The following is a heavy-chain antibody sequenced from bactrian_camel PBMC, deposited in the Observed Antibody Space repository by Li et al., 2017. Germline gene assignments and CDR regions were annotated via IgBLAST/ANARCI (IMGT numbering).Heavy chain of an antibody. Sequence: QLVESGGGLVQPGGSLRLSSAASGFTFSSYGMSWVRQAPGKGLEWVSGIYSDGSNTYYADSVKGRLTISRDNAKNTLYLQMNSLKPEDTAVYYCAADRAIYYRDYGPYRPGLGNWGQGTQVTVS. CDR1: GFTFSSYG. D-gene: IGHD4*01. CDR3: AADRAIYYRDYGPYRPGLGN. CDR2: IYSDGSNT. J-gene: IGHJ6*01. V-gene: IGHV3S7*01.